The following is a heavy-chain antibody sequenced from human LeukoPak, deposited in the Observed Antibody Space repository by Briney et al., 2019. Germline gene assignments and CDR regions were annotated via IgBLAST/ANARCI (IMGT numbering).Heavy chain of an antibody. J-gene: IGHJ4*02. Sequence: GGSLRLSCVVSGITLSNYGMSWVRQAPGKGLEWVAGISGSGGGTNYADSVRGRFTIPRDNPKNTLYLQMNSLRAEDTAVYFCAKRGVVIRVILVGFHKEAYYFDSWGQGALVTVSS. D-gene: IGHD3-22*01. CDR3: AKRGVVIRVILVGFHKEAYYFDS. CDR2: ISGSGGGT. V-gene: IGHV3-23*01. CDR1: GITLSNYG.